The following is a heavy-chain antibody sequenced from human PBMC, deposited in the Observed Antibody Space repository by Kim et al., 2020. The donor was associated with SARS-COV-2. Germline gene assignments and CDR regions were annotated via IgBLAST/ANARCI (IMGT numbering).Heavy chain of an antibody. Sequence: GGSLRLSCAASGFTFNDYSMHWVRQAPGKGLEWVAAISNDGSRVFYVDSVRGRFTISRDNSKNTLLLQMNSLRADDTALYYCVRSAVTSVTTSWFDYGGQRNLLTVSS. CDR2: ISNDGSRV. D-gene: IGHD4-17*01. CDR3: VRSAVTSVTTSWFDY. J-gene: IGHJ4*02. V-gene: IGHV3-30*04. CDR1: GFTFNDYS.